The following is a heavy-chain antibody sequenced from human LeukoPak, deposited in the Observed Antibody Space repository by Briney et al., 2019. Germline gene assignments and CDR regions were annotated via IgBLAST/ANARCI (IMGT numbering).Heavy chain of an antibody. V-gene: IGHV3-23*01. Sequence: PGGSLRLSCAASGFTFSSYAMSWVRQAPGKGLEWVSAISGSGGSTYYADSVKGRFTISRDNSKNTLYLQMNSLRAEDTAVYYCAKDPTYLAAATRGHFDYWGQGTLVTVSS. D-gene: IGHD6-13*01. J-gene: IGHJ4*02. CDR3: AKDPTYLAAATRGHFDY. CDR1: GFTFSSYA. CDR2: ISGSGGST.